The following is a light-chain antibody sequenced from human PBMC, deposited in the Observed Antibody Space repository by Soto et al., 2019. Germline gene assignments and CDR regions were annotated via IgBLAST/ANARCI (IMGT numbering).Light chain of an antibody. V-gene: IGKV3-20*01. J-gene: IGKJ2*01. CDR1: QSVSSSY. CDR2: GAS. Sequence: EIVLTQSPGTLSLSPGERATLSCRASQSVSSSYLDWYQQKPGQAPRLLIYGASSRATGIPDRFSGSGSGTYFRSTISRLEPEDFAVYYCQQYGNSPNTFGQGTKVEIK. CDR3: QQYGNSPNT.